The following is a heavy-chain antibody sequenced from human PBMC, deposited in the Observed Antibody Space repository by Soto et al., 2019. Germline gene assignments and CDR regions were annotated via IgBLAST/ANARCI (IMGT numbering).Heavy chain of an antibody. Sequence: ASVKVSCKASGYTFTNYMISWVRQAPGQGLEWMGRISDYNGNADYSQKLQGRVTMTTDTSTNTAYMELRSLTSDDTAVYYCARAPGSYFYYFDSWGQGTQVTVSS. CDR2: ISDYNGNA. V-gene: IGHV1-18*01. D-gene: IGHD3-10*01. J-gene: IGHJ4*02. CDR1: GYTFTNYM. CDR3: ARAPGSYFYYFDS.